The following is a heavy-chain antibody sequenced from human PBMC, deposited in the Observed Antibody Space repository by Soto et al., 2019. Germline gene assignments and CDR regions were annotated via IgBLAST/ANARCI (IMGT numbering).Heavy chain of an antibody. J-gene: IGHJ2*01. CDR1: GGSISSGGSY. V-gene: IGHV4-31*03. D-gene: IGHD2-2*01. Sequence: QVQLQESGPGLVKPSQTLSLTCTVSGGSISSGGSYWSWIRQSPGKGLEWIGYIYYSGTTYYNPSLKSRFSISLDTSKNQFSLKLSSVTAADTAIYYCAGGHCFSSSCSYLDLWGRGTLVTVSS. CDR3: AGGHCFSSSCSYLDL. CDR2: IYYSGTT.